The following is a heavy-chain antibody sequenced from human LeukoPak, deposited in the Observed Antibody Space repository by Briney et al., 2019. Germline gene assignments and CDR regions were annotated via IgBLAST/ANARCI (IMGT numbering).Heavy chain of an antibody. Sequence: SETLSLTCAVYGGSFSGYYWSWIRQPPGKGLEWIGEINHSGSTNYNPSLKSRVTISVDTSKNQFSLKLNSVTAADTAVYYCARRSLSRQHIVVVTAVHWYFDLWGRGTLVTVSS. D-gene: IGHD2-21*02. CDR3: ARRSLSRQHIVVVTAVHWYFDL. J-gene: IGHJ2*01. CDR2: INHSGST. CDR1: GGSFSGYY. V-gene: IGHV4-34*01.